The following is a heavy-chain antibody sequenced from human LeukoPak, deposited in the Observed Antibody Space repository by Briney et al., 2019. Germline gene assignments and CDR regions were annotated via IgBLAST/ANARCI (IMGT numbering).Heavy chain of an antibody. CDR2: MNPNNGNT. J-gene: IGHJ4*02. Sequence: ASVKVSCKASGYTFTSYGISWVRQATGQGLEWMGWMNPNNGNTGYAQKFQGRLTMTRNTSISTAYMELSSLRSEDTAVYYCARGALEMATISYWGQGTLVTVSS. D-gene: IGHD5-24*01. CDR3: ARGALEMATISY. CDR1: GYTFTSYG. V-gene: IGHV1-8*02.